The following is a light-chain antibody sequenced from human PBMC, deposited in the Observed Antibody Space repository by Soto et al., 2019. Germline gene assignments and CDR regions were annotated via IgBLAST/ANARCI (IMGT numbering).Light chain of an antibody. J-gene: IGKJ1*01. Sequence: DIQMTQFPSTLFASVGDRVTITCRARQSISRWLAWYQQKPGKAPKLLIYDASNLEKGVPSRFSGRGSGTEFTLTISSLQPDDFATYFCQQYNSYSPETFGQGTKVEI. CDR2: DAS. V-gene: IGKV1-5*01. CDR3: QQYNSYSPET. CDR1: QSISRW.